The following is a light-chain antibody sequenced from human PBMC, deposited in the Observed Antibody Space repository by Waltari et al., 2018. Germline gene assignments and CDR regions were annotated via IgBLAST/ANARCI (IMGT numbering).Light chain of an antibody. Sequence: DIQMTQSPSTLSAYVGDRVTITCRASESISSWLAWYQQKPGEAPKLLIYKVSNLESGVPSRFSGRGSETEFTLTISSLQPDDLATYYCQQYNSYEWTFGQGTKVEIK. J-gene: IGKJ1*01. V-gene: IGKV1-5*03. CDR2: KVS. CDR1: ESISSW. CDR3: QQYNSYEWT.